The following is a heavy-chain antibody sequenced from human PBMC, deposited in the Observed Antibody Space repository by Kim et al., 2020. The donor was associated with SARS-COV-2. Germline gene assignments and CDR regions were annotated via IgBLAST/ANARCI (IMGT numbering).Heavy chain of an antibody. J-gene: IGHJ4*02. CDR3: AKVDPSGTLWFGER. V-gene: IGHV3-7*01. CDR1: GFAFSSYW. Sequence: GGSLRLSCAASGFAFSSYWMSWVRQAPGKGLEWVANIKQDGSEKYYVDSVKGRFTISRDNAKKSLHLQMNSLRAEDTAVYYCAKVDPSGTLWFGERGGQGTLVTVSS. D-gene: IGHD3-10*01. CDR2: IKQDGSEK.